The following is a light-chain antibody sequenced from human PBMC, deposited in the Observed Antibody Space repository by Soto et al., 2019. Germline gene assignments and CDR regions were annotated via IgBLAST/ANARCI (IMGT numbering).Light chain of an antibody. V-gene: IGLV2-14*01. CDR1: SSDVGGYNY. CDR3: SSYTGSSTLV. Sequence: QSALTQPASVSGAPGQSITISCTGTSSDVGGYNYVSWYQQHPGKAPILMIYEVTNRPSGVSNRFSDSKPGNTASLTISGLQAEAEAYYYCSSYTGSSTLVFGTGTKLTVL. CDR2: EVT. J-gene: IGLJ1*01.